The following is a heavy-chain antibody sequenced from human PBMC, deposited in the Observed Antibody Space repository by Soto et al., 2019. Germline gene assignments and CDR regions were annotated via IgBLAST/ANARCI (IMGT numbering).Heavy chain of an antibody. CDR1: GFTVGNNY. CDR2: IYSTGTT. Sequence: EVQLVESGGGLIQPGGSLKLSCAASGFTVGNNYMSWVRQSPGKGMEWVSLIYSTGTTKYADSVKGRFTVSRDTAKNTLYLQMNIRRAEDTAVYYGAKDGGGSGSHYSSCSHWGQCTLVPVSS. D-gene: IGHD3-10*01. CDR3: AKDGGGSGSHYSSCSH. V-gene: IGHV3-53*01. J-gene: IGHJ1*01.